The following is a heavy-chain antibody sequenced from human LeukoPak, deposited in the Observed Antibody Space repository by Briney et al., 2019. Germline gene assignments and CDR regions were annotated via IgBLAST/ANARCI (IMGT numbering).Heavy chain of an antibody. J-gene: IGHJ5*02. D-gene: IGHD2-2*01. CDR1: GFTFSSYA. Sequence: RPGGSLRLSCAASGFTFSSYAMHWVRQAPGKGLEWVAVISYDGSNKYYADSVKGRFTISRDNSKNTLYLQMNSLRAEDTAVYYCARVVCSSTSCYYVNWFDPWGQGTLVTVSS. V-gene: IGHV3-30-3*01. CDR2: ISYDGSNK. CDR3: ARVVCSSTSCYYVNWFDP.